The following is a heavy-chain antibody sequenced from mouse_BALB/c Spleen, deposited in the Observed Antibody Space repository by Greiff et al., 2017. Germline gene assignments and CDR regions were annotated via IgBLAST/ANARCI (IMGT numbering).Heavy chain of an antibody. CDR2: INSNGGST. CDR1: GFTFSSYG. D-gene: IGHD2-2*01. Sequence: VQLKESGGGLVQPGGSLKLSCAASGFTFSSYGMSWVRQTPDKRLELVATINSNGGSTYYPDSVKGRFTISRDNAKNTLYLQMSSLKSEDTAMYYCAREGIYYGYSYWYFDVWGAGTTVTVSS. CDR3: AREGIYYGYSYWYFDV. J-gene: IGHJ1*01. V-gene: IGHV5-6-3*01.